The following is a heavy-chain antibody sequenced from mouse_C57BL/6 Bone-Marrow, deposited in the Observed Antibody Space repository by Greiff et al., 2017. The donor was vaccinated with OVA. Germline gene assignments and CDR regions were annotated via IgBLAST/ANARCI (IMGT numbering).Heavy chain of an antibody. D-gene: IGHD2-1*01. J-gene: IGHJ2*01. V-gene: IGHV1-81*01. CDR2: IYPRSGNT. CDR3: TSYGNFDY. Sequence: QVQLQQSGAELARPGASVKLSCKASGYTFTSYGISWVKQRTGQGLEWIGEIYPRSGNTYYNEKFKGKATITADTSSNTAYLQLSSLTSEDTAVYYCTSYGNFDYWGQGTTLTVSS. CDR1: GYTFTSYG.